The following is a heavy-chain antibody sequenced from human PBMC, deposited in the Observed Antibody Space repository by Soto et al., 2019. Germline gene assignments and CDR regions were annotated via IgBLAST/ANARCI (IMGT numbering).Heavy chain of an antibody. CDR2: INGNTGHT. CDR1: GYTFSRYG. J-gene: IGHJ4*02. CDR3: ARERKWEPLPY. Sequence: QVQLVQSGAEVREPGASVKVSCNTSGYTFSRYGITWVRQAPGQGLEWMGWINGNTGHTIYAMNLETRLAISTDTSTSTAYMELRSLTSDDTAVYYCARERKWEPLPYWGQGTLVTVSS. V-gene: IGHV1-18*01. D-gene: IGHD1-26*01.